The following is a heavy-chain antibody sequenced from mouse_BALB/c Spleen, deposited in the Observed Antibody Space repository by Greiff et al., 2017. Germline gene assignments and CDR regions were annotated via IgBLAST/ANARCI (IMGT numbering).Heavy chain of an antibody. CDR2: ISSGGSYT. CDR1: GFTFSSYG. Sequence: EVKLMESGGDLVKPGGSLKLSCAASGFTFSSYGMSWVRQTPDKRLEWVATISSGGSYTYYPDSVKGRFTISRDNARNILYLQMSSLRSEDTAMYYCARGAYAMDYWGQGTSVTVSS. V-gene: IGHV5-6*01. J-gene: IGHJ4*01. CDR3: ARGAYAMDY.